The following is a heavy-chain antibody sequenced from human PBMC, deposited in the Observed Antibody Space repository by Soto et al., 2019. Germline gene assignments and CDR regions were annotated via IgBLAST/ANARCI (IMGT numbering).Heavy chain of an antibody. J-gene: IGHJ4*02. V-gene: IGHV3-48*03. CDR1: GFTFSRFE. CDR2: IGSSGSTI. D-gene: IGHD6-6*01. CDR3: ARATYGSSYYFDA. Sequence: PGGSLRLSCAASGFTFSRFEMNWVRQAPGKGLEWVSKIGSSGSTIWYADSLKGRFTISRDNAGNSLYLQMNSLRAEDTAFYYCARATYGSSYYFDAWGRGTLVTV.